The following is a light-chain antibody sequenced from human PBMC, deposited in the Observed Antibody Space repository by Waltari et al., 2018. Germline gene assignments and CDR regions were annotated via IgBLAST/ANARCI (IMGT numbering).Light chain of an antibody. CDR1: SRDVGEYNS. CDR3: SSYTSSSTRV. V-gene: IGLV2-14*01. Sequence: QSALTQPASVSGSPGQSITISCTGPSRDVGEYNSVSWYQQHPGKAPKLMIYEVSNRPSGVSNRFSGSKSGNTASLTISGLQAEDEADYYCSSYTSSSTRVFGGGTKLTVL. CDR2: EVS. J-gene: IGLJ3*02.